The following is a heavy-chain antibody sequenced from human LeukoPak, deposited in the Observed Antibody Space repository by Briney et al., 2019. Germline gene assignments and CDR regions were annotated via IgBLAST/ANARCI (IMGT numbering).Heavy chain of an antibody. Sequence: SETLSLTCTVSGDSHSSYCWSWLRQPAGKGLEEIGHIFISGSTNYNSPSLKSRVTMSVDTSKNQFSLKLSSVTAADTAVYYCARAIPTVPYAFDIWGQGTMVTVSS. CDR1: GDSHSSYC. CDR3: ARAIPTVPYAFDI. V-gene: IGHV4-4*07. D-gene: IGHD4-17*01. J-gene: IGHJ3*02. CDR2: IFISGST.